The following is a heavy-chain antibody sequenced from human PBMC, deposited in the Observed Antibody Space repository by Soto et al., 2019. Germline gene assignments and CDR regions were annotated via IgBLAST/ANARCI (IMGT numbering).Heavy chain of an antibody. CDR2: ISPGGDRI. J-gene: IGHJ4*02. V-gene: IGHV3-48*03. D-gene: IGHD6-19*01. CDR3: TKSADSAGWGVDF. Sequence: LRLSFVASGFMFDSYAMNWVRQAPGKGLEWVSYISPGGDRIYYSESLKGRITISRDNARNSLSLQMNILSDEDTAVYYCTKSADSAGWGVDFWGQGTMDTVSS. CDR1: GFMFDSYA.